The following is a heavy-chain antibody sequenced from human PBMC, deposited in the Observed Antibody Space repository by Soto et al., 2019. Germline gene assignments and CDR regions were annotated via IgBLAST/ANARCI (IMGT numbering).Heavy chain of an antibody. CDR3: ARQAYCSSTSCYTVDS. Sequence: RGESLKISCKGSGYSVTSYWIGWVRQMPGKGLEGMGIIYLGDSDTRYSPSFQGQVTISADKSISTAYLQWSSLKALDTAMYYCARQAYCSSTSCYTVDSWGQGTLVNVSS. CDR2: IYLGDSDT. D-gene: IGHD2-2*02. CDR1: GYSVTSYW. V-gene: IGHV5-51*01. J-gene: IGHJ4*02.